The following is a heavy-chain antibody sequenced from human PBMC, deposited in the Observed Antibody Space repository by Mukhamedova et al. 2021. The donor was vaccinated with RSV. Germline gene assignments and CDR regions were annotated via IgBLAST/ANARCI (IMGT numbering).Heavy chain of an antibody. CDR3: ARDSGDRYSYGPRYYYYYYMDV. V-gene: IGHV3-64*01. J-gene: IGHJ6*03. Sequence: VRQAPGKGLEYVSAISSNGGSTYYANSVKGRFTISRDNSKNTLYLQMGSLRAEDMAVYYCARDSGDRYSYGPRYYYYYYMDVWGK. D-gene: IGHD5-18*01. CDR2: ISSNGGST.